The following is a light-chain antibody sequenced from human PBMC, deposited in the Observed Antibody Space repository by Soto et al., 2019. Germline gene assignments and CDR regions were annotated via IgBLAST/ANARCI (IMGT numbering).Light chain of an antibody. CDR3: CSYTTSNTRQIV. CDR2: DVS. V-gene: IGLV2-14*03. CDR1: SSDVGGYNY. Sequence: QSVLTQPVSVSGSPGQSITISCTGTSSDVGGYNYVSWYQHHPGKAPKLMIYDVSNRPSGVSNRFSGSKSGNTASLTISGLQPEDEADYYCCSYTTSNTRQIVFGTGTKVTVL. J-gene: IGLJ1*01.